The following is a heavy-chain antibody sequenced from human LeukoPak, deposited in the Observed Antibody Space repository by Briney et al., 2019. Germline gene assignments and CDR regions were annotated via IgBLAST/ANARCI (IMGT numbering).Heavy chain of an antibody. D-gene: IGHD3-10*01. CDR1: GFTFSSYE. CDR2: LSSSGSTI. J-gene: IGHJ4*02. CDR3: ARKMVRGVIIMSYFDY. V-gene: IGHV3-48*03. Sequence: GGSLRLSCAASGFTFSSYEMNWVRQAPGKGLEWVSYLSSSGSTIYYADSVKGRFTISRDNAKNSLYLQMNSLRAEDTAVYYCARKMVRGVIIMSYFDYWGQGTLVTVSS.